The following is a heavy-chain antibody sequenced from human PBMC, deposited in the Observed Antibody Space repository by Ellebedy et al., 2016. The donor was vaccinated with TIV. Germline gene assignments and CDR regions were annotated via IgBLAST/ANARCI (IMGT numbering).Heavy chain of an antibody. Sequence: ASVKVSXXASGYTFTSYDINWVRQATGQGLEWMGWMNPNSGNTGYAQKLQGRVTMTTDTSTSTAYMELRSLRSDDTAVYYCARERVAGPEGWFDPWGQGTLVTVSS. J-gene: IGHJ5*02. D-gene: IGHD6-19*01. CDR1: GYTFTSYD. CDR3: ARERVAGPEGWFDP. V-gene: IGHV1-8*01. CDR2: MNPNSGNT.